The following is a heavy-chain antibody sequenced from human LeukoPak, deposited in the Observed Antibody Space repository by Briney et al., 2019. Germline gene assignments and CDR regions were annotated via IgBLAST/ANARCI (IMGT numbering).Heavy chain of an antibody. J-gene: IGHJ5*02. CDR3: ARGELLWFGELCPWFDP. CDR2: IIPIFGTA. D-gene: IGHD3-10*01. Sequence: SVKVSCKSSGGTFSSYAISWVRQAPGQGLEWMGGIIPIFGTANYAQKFQGRVTITADESTSTAYMELSSLRSEDTAVYYCARGELLWFGELCPWFDPWGQGTLVTVSS. V-gene: IGHV1-69*13. CDR1: GGTFSSYA.